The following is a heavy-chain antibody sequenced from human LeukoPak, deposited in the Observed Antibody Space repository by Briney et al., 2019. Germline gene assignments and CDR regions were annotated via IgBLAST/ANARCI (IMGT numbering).Heavy chain of an antibody. CDR1: GGSFSGYY. Sequence: NPSETLSLTCAVYGGSFSGYYWSWIRQPPGKGLEWIGELNHSGSTNYNPSLKSRVTISVDTSKNQFSLKLSSVTAADTAVYYCVRTYEIVGATAFYHYFYYMDVWGKGTTVTISS. CDR2: LNHSGST. J-gene: IGHJ6*03. D-gene: IGHD1-26*01. V-gene: IGHV4-34*01. CDR3: VRTYEIVGATAFYHYFYYMDV.